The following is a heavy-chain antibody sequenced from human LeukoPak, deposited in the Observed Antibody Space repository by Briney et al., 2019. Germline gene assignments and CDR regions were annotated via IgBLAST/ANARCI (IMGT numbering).Heavy chain of an antibody. J-gene: IGHJ4*02. Sequence: PGGSLRLSCSASEFTFSNYWMSWVRQAPGKGLEWVAYIKQDGSEKYYVDSVKGRFIISRDNTKNSLYLQMNSLRAKDTAVYYCARVISTTVLVTYYYFDYWGQGNLVTVSS. CDR1: EFTFSNYW. CDR2: IKQDGSEK. V-gene: IGHV3-7*01. D-gene: IGHD2-8*02. CDR3: ARVISTTVLVTYYYFDY.